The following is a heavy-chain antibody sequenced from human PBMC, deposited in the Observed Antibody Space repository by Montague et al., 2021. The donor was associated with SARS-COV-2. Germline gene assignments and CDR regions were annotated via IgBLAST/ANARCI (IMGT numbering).Heavy chain of an antibody. D-gene: IGHD2-15*01. CDR3: ARAVVGAKTATIES. V-gene: IGHV4-59*01. Sequence: SETLSLTCSVYGGSISNYSWGWIRQSPGKGLEWVGYMNSTGSTAYNPSLKSRVTISVDTSKTQISLKLSSVSAADTALYYCARAVVGAKTATIESWGQGTLVTVSS. CDR2: MNSTGST. CDR1: GGSISNYS. J-gene: IGHJ4*02.